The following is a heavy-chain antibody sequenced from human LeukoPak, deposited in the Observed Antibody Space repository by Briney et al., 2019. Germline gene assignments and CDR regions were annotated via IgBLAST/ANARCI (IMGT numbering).Heavy chain of an antibody. CDR3: ARGNYWQSRAFDI. J-gene: IGHJ3*02. CDR1: GGSISSYY. V-gene: IGHV4-59*08. D-gene: IGHD2-15*01. Sequence: SETLSLTCTVSGGSISSYYWSWIRQPPGKGLEWIGYIYYSGSTNYNPSLKSRVTISVDTSKNQFSLKLSSVTAADTAVYYCARGNYWQSRAFDIWGQGTMVTVSS. CDR2: IYYSGST.